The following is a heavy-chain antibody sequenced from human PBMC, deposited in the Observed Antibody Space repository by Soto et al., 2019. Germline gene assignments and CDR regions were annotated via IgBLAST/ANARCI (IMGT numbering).Heavy chain of an antibody. D-gene: IGHD1-1*01. J-gene: IGHJ5*02. CDR1: GGSISSGGYY. CDR3: ARVERRVLWFDH. V-gene: IGHV4-31*03. Sequence: SETLSLTCTVSGGSISSGGYYWSWIRQHPGKGLEWIGYIYYSGSTYYNPSLKSRVTISVDTSKNQFSLKLRSVTAADTAVYYCARVERRVLWFDHWGQGTLVTGSS. CDR2: IYYSGST.